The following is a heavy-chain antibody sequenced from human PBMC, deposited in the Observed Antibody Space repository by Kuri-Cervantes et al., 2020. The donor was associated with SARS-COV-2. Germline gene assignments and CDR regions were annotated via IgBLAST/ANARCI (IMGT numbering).Heavy chain of an antibody. V-gene: IGHV3-49*04. D-gene: IGHD5-12*01. J-gene: IGHJ4*02. CDR2: IRSKFFGETR. CDR3: AREGYSGYNHFDY. CDR1: GFTFGDYA. Sequence: GESLKISCTASGFTFGDYAMSWVHQAPGRGLEWVGFIRSKFFGETRQYAASVRDRFTISRDDSKSIAYLQMNSLKTEDTAVYYCAREGYSGYNHFDYWGQGTLVTVSS.